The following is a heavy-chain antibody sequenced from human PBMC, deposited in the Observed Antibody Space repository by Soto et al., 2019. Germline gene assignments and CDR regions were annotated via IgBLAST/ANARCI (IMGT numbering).Heavy chain of an antibody. J-gene: IGHJ4*02. CDR3: ARDFCPVPTCYDL. V-gene: IGHV3-21*01. D-gene: IGHD2-2*01. Sequence: PGGSLRLSCTVSGFAFNNYGINWVRQAPGKGLEWVSSISKSDYTYYSDSVTGRFTISRDNAKNSVSLQMNTLRVEETAVYYCARDFCPVPTCYDLWGQGVLVNVSS. CDR1: GFAFNNYG. CDR2: ISKSDYT.